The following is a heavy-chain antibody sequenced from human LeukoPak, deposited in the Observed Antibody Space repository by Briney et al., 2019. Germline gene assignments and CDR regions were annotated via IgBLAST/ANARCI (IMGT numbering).Heavy chain of an antibody. CDR2: IKSKTDGGTT. Sequence: TGGSLRLSCAASGFTFSNAWMSWVRQAPGKGLEWVGRIKSKTDGGTTDYAAPVKGRFTISRDDSKNTLYLQMNSLKTEDTAVYYCTTVGGRQYCTNGVCYGVWDMDVWGKGTTVTVSS. D-gene: IGHD2-8*01. J-gene: IGHJ6*03. V-gene: IGHV3-15*01. CDR1: GFTFSNAW. CDR3: TTVGGRQYCTNGVCYGVWDMDV.